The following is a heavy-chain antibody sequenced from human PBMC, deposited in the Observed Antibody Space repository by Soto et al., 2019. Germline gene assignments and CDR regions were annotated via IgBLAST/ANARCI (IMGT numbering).Heavy chain of an antibody. Sequence: PSETLSLTCTVSGGSISSYYWSWIRQPPGKGLEWIGYIYYSGSTNYNPSLKSRVTISVDTSKDQFSLKLSSVTAADTAVYYCAKFFDYGDYRIDFWGQGTLVTVSS. V-gene: IGHV4-59*01. CDR3: AKFFDYGDYRIDF. CDR2: IYYSGST. CDR1: GGSISSYY. J-gene: IGHJ4*02. D-gene: IGHD4-17*01.